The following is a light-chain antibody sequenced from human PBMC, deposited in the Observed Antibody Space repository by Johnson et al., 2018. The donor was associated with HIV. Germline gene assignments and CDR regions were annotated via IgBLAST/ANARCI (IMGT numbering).Light chain of an antibody. CDR2: ENN. CDR3: GTWDSSLSVLYV. J-gene: IGLJ1*01. V-gene: IGLV1-51*02. Sequence: SVLTQPPSVSAAPGQKVTISCYGSSSNIGNNDVSWYQQLPGTAPKLLIYENNKRPSGIPDRFSGSKSGTSATLGITGLQTGDEADYYCGTWDSSLSVLYVFRTGTKVTVL. CDR1: SSNIGNND.